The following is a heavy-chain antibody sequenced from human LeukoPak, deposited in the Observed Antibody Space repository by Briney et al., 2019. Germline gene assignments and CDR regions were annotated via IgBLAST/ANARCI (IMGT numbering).Heavy chain of an antibody. CDR1: GSSISSYY. Sequence: PSETLSLTCTVSGSSISSYYWSWIRQPPGKGLEWIGYIYYSGSTNYNPSLKSRVTISVDTSKNQFSLKLSSVTAADTAVYYCARFKERAYGDYVEGAFDIWGQGTMVTVSS. CDR3: ARFKERAYGDYVEGAFDI. CDR2: IYYSGST. V-gene: IGHV4-59*01. D-gene: IGHD4-17*01. J-gene: IGHJ3*02.